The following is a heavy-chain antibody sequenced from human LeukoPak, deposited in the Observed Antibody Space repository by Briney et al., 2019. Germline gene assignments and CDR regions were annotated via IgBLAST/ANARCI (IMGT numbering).Heavy chain of an antibody. J-gene: IGHJ4*02. CDR2: ISSSGSTI. V-gene: IGHV3-48*03. CDR3: ARTKRWLQPYYFDY. Sequence: GGSLRLSCAASGFTFSSYEMNWVRQAPGKGLEWVSYISSSGSTIYYADSVKGRFTISRDNAKNSLYLQMNSLRAEDTAVYYCARTKRWLQPYYFDYWGQGTLVTVSS. D-gene: IGHD5-24*01. CDR1: GFTFSSYE.